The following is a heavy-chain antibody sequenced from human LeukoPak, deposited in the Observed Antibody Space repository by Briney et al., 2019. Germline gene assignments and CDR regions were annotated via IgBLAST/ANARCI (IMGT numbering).Heavy chain of an antibody. CDR3: ARDKAVTTKLTQYFQH. V-gene: IGHV1-18*01. CDR1: GYTFTNYG. D-gene: IGHD4-11*01. Sequence: ASVKVSCKASGYTFTNYGVSWVRQAPGQGLEWMGWISAYNGYTNYAQKFQFRVTMTTDTSTSTAYMELRSLTSDDTAVYYCARDKAVTTKLTQYFQHWGQGTLVTVSS. CDR2: ISAYNGYT. J-gene: IGHJ1*01.